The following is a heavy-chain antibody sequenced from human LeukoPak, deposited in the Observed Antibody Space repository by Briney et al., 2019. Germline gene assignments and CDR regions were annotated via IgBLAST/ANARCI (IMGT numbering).Heavy chain of an antibody. Sequence: SETLSLTCTVSGGSISSYYWSWIRQPPGKGLEWFGYIYYSGSTNYNPSLKSRVTISVDTSKNQFSLRLSSVTAADTAVYYCTRDRRDDPCYFDYWGQGTLVTVSS. CDR1: GGSISSYY. CDR3: TRDRRDDPCYFDY. V-gene: IGHV4-59*01. J-gene: IGHJ4*02. CDR2: IYYSGST.